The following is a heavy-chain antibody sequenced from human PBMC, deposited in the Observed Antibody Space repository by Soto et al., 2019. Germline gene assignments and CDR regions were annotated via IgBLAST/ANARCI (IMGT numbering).Heavy chain of an antibody. CDR3: AKDKRDIVVVRSLAFEI. CDR2: ISGSGGST. V-gene: IGHV3-23*01. CDR1: GFTFSSYA. D-gene: IGHD2-15*01. J-gene: IGHJ3*02. Sequence: EVQLLESGGGLVQPGGSLRLSCAASGFTFSSYAMSWVRQAPGKWLEWVSAISGSGGSTYYADSVKGRFNIYRDNSKHTLYLQMNSLRAEDTAVYYCAKDKRDIVVVRSLAFEIWGQGTMVTVSS.